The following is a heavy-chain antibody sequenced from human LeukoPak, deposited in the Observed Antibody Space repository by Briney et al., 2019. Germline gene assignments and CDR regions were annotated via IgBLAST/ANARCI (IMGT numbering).Heavy chain of an antibody. D-gene: IGHD1-1*01. J-gene: IGHJ6*02. Sequence: GGSLRLSCAASGFTFRSYWMSWVRQAPGKGLEWVANIKQDGSEKYYVDSVKGRFTISRDNAKNSLYLQMNSLRAEDTAVYYCARDLEYNSASYGMDVWGQGTTVTVPS. CDR1: GFTFRSYW. CDR3: ARDLEYNSASYGMDV. CDR2: IKQDGSEK. V-gene: IGHV3-7*05.